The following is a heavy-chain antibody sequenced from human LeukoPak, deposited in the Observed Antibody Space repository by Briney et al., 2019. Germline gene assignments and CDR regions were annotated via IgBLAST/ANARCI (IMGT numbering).Heavy chain of an antibody. CDR2: ISAYNGNT. V-gene: IGHV1-18*04. J-gene: IGHJ6*04. CDR3: ARDLAVAVIERYYGMGV. Sequence: ASVKVSCKASGYTFTSYGISWVRQAPGQGLEWMGWISAYNGNTNYAQKLQGRVTMTTDTSTSTAYMELRSLRSDDTAVYYCARDLAVAVIERYYGMGVWGKGTTVTVSS. D-gene: IGHD6-19*01. CDR1: GYTFTSYG.